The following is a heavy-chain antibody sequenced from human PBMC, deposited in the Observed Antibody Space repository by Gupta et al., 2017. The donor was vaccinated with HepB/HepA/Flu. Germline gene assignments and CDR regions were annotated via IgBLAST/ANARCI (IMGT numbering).Heavy chain of an antibody. V-gene: IGHV1-8*03. CDR1: GYTFNNYD. CDR2: MNPNSDNT. D-gene: IGHD2/OR15-2a*01. J-gene: IGHJ6*03. CDR3: ARGKRLRYCNSSGRGAAGQSYDYMDV. Sequence: QVQLVQSGAEVKKPGASVTVSCKASGYTFNNYDITWVRQAPGQGLEWMGGMNPNSDNTGYAQKFQGRVTITRDTASSTVYMELSSLRSEDTARYYCARGKRLRYCNSSGRGAAGQSYDYMDVGGTGTSVTVYS.